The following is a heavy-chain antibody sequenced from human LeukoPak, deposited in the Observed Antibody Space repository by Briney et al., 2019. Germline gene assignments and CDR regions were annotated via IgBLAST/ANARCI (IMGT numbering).Heavy chain of an antibody. CDR2: INHSGST. J-gene: IGHJ4*02. Sequence: SETLSLTCAVYGGSFSGYYWSWIRQPPGKGLEWIGEINHSGSTNYNPSPKMRVSISVDTSKNQFSLKLSSVTAADTAVYYCARAQMQLSYGFSYDSSGRYDYWGQGTLVTVSS. V-gene: IGHV4-34*01. CDR1: GGSFSGYY. CDR3: ARAQMQLSYGFSYDSSGRYDY. D-gene: IGHD3-22*01.